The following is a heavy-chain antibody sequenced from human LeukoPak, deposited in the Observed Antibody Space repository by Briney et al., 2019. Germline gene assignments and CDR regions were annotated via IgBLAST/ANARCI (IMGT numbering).Heavy chain of an antibody. Sequence: GGSLRLSCAASGFTFSSYAMSWVRQAPGKGLEWVSAISGSGGSTYYADSVKGRFTISRDNSKNTLYLQMNGLRAEDTAVYYCAKDSPPTSSGWADAFDIWGQGTMVTVSS. J-gene: IGHJ3*02. CDR1: GFTFSSYA. D-gene: IGHD6-19*01. V-gene: IGHV3-23*01. CDR2: ISGSGGST. CDR3: AKDSPPTSSGWADAFDI.